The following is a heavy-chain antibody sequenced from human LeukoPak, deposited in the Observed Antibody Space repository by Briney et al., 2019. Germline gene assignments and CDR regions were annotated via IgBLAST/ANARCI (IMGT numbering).Heavy chain of an antibody. D-gene: IGHD6-25*01. Sequence: SETLSLTCAVYGGSFSGYYWSWIRQPPGKGLEWIGEINHSGSTNYNPSLKSRVTISVDTSKNQFSLKLSSVTAADTAVYYCARQINSGGPFAWGKGTTVTVSS. CDR3: ARQINSGGPFA. V-gene: IGHV4-34*01. CDR1: GGSFSGYY. J-gene: IGHJ6*04. CDR2: INHSGST.